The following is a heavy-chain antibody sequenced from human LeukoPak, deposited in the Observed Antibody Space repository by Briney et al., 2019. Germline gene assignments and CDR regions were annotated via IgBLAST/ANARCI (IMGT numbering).Heavy chain of an antibody. CDR2: IRHDGSNK. CDR1: GFTFSSYG. J-gene: IGHJ5*02. CDR3: AKEGGPYSSSWYRANWFDP. V-gene: IGHV3-30*02. D-gene: IGHD6-13*01. Sequence: GGSLRLSCAASGFTFSSYGMHWVRQAPGKGLEWVAFIRHDGSNKYYADSVKGRFTISRDNSKNTLYLQMNSLRAEDTAVYYCAKEGGPYSSSWYRANWFDPWGQGTLVTVSS.